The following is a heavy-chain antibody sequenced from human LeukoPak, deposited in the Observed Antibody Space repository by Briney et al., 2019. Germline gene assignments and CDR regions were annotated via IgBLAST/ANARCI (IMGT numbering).Heavy chain of an antibody. D-gene: IGHD1-26*01. J-gene: IGHJ4*02. CDR3: AKEYSSGSYFDY. CDR2: ISYDGSNK. V-gene: IGHV3-30*18. CDR1: GFTFSSYG. Sequence: GRSLRLSCAASGFTFSSYGMHWVRQAPGKGLEWVAVISYDGSNKYYADSVEGRFTISRDNPKNTLYLQMNSLRAEDTAVYYCAKEYSSGSYFDYWGQGTLVTVSS.